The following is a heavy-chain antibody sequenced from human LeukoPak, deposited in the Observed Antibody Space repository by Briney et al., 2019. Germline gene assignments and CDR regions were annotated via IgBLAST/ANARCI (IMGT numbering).Heavy chain of an antibody. Sequence: GRSLRLSCAASGFTFSSYAMHWVRQAPGKGLEWVAVISYDGSNKYYADSVKGRFTISRDNSKNTLYLQMNSLRAEDTAVYYCASIAGTWSYWGQGTLVTVSS. CDR1: GFTFSSYA. CDR2: ISYDGSNK. V-gene: IGHV3-30-3*01. D-gene: IGHD6-13*01. CDR3: ASIAGTWSY. J-gene: IGHJ4*02.